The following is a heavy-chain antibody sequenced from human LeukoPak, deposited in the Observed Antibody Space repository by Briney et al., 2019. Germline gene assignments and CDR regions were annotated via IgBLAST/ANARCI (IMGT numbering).Heavy chain of an antibody. CDR2: ISGSSSYT. J-gene: IGHJ4*02. V-gene: IGHV3-11*05. D-gene: IGHD4-17*01. CDR1: GFTFSDYY. CDR3: ARDYDYGDYPGY. Sequence: PGGSLRLSCAASGFTFSDYYMSWIRQAPGKGLEWVSYISGSSSYTIYADSVKGRFTISRDNAKNSLYLQMNSLRAEDTALYYCARDYDYGDYPGYWGQGTLVTVSS.